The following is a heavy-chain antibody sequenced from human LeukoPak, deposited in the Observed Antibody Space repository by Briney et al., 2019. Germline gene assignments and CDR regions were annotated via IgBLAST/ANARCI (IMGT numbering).Heavy chain of an antibody. CDR3: ARSAAAEDY. Sequence: PGESLRLSCAASGLTVSSNYMSWVRQPPGKGLEYISVIYIDGIKYYADSVKGRSTISRDNSKNTLYLQMNSLRAEDTAVYYCARSAAAEDYWGQGTLVTVSS. CDR2: IYIDGIK. V-gene: IGHV3-53*01. D-gene: IGHD6-13*01. J-gene: IGHJ4*02. CDR1: GLTVSSNY.